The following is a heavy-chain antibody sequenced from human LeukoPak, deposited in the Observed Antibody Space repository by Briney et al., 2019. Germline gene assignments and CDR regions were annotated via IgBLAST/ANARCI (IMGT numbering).Heavy chain of an antibody. D-gene: IGHD4-11*01. Sequence: ASVKVSCKVSVYTLTELSMHWVRHAPGKGLEWMGGFDPEDGETIYAQKFQGRVTMTEDTSTDTAYMELSSLRPEDTAVYYCATEAGVTTEVREYYYGMDVWGQGTTVTVSS. CDR1: VYTLTELS. J-gene: IGHJ6*02. V-gene: IGHV1-24*01. CDR3: ATEAGVTTEVREYYYGMDV. CDR2: FDPEDGET.